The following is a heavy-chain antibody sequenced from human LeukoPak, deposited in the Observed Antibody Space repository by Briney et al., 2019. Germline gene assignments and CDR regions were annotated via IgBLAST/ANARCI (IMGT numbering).Heavy chain of an antibody. CDR3: ARVDSSNWYEYRGYFDY. J-gene: IGHJ4*02. V-gene: IGHV4-39*07. CDR2: IYYSGST. CDR1: GGSISSSSYY. Sequence: PSETLSLTCTVSGGSISSSSYYWGWIRQPPGKGLERIGSIYYSGSTYYNPSLKSRVTISVDTSKNQFSLKLSSVTAADTAVYYCARVDSSNWYEYRGYFDYWGQGTLVTVSS. D-gene: IGHD6-13*01.